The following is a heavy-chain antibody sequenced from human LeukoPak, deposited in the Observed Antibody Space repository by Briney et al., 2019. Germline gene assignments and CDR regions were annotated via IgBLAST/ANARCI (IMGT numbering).Heavy chain of an antibody. V-gene: IGHV3-23*01. CDR2: ISGSGDNT. J-gene: IGHJ4*02. D-gene: IGHD6-19*01. Sequence: GGSLRLSCAASGFTFSSYWMTWVRQAPGKGLEWVSTISGSGDNTYYADSVKGRFTISRDNSKNTLYLQMNSLRAEDTALYYCAKDSKGYSSGWDLDYWGQGTLVTVSS. CDR3: AKDSKGYSSGWDLDY. CDR1: GFTFSSYW.